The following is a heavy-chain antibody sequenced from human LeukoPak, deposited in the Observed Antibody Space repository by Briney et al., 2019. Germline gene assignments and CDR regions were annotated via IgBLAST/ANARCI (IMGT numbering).Heavy chain of an antibody. CDR2: IYYSGST. Sequence: SQTLSLTCTVSGGSISSGDYYWSWIRQPPGKGLEWIGYIYYSGSTYYNPSLKSRVTISVDTSKNQCSLKLSSVTAADTAVYYCDRDQWLFPDYWGQGTLVTVSS. CDR1: GGSISSGDYY. V-gene: IGHV4-30-4*08. J-gene: IGHJ4*02. D-gene: IGHD6-19*01. CDR3: DRDQWLFPDY.